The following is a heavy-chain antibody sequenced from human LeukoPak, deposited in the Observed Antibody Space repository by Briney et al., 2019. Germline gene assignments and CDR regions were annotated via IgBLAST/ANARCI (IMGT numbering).Heavy chain of an antibody. J-gene: IGHJ4*02. V-gene: IGHV3-23*01. CDR3: AKDSSYTTRLFDY. CDR2: ISGSGGST. CDR1: EFSVGSNY. D-gene: IGHD1-1*01. Sequence: PGGSLRLSCAASEFSVGSNYMTWVRQAPGKGLEWVSAISGSGGSTYYADSVKGRFTISRDNSKNTLYLQMNSLRAEDTAVYYCAKDSSYTTRLFDYWGQGTLVTVSS.